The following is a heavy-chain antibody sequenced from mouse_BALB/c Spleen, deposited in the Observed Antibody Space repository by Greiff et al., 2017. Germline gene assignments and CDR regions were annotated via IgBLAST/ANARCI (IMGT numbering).Heavy chain of an antibody. V-gene: IGHV3-2*02. CDR1: GYSITSDYA. J-gene: IGHJ3*01. Sequence: DVQLQESGPGLVKPSQSLSLTCTVTGYSITSDYAWNWIRQFPGNKLEWMGYISYSGSTSYNPSLKSRISITRDTSKNQFFLQLNSVTTEDTATYYCARLGLRRAWFAYWGQGTLVTVSA. CDR2: ISYSGST. CDR3: ARLGLRRAWFAY. D-gene: IGHD2-4*01.